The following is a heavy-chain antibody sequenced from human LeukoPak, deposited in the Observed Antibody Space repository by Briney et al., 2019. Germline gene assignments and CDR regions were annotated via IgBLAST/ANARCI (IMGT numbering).Heavy chain of an antibody. D-gene: IGHD3-16*01. Sequence: GGSLRLSCAASGLVFSNYAMSWVRLSPGKGLEWIAAITRSGDTTHYADSVKGRFTISRDNAKNTVYLRMTGLTVEDSGVYYCHGGYAYALENVDYWGQGTLVTVSS. V-gene: IGHV3-23*01. CDR1: GLVFSNYA. J-gene: IGHJ4*02. CDR2: ITRSGDTT. CDR3: HGGYAYALENVDY.